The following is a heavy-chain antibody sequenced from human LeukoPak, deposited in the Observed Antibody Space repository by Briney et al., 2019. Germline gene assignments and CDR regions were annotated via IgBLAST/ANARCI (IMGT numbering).Heavy chain of an antibody. V-gene: IGHV3-30*18. J-gene: IGHJ4*02. D-gene: IGHD6-19*01. CDR3: AKDRTSSGSSH. CDR2: ISYDGSNK. Sequence: GGSLRLSCAASGFTFSSYGMHWVRQAPGKGLEWVAVISYDGSNKYYADSVKGRFTISRDNSKNTLYLQMNSLRAEDTAVYYCAKDRTSSGSSHWGQGTLATVSS. CDR1: GFTFSSYG.